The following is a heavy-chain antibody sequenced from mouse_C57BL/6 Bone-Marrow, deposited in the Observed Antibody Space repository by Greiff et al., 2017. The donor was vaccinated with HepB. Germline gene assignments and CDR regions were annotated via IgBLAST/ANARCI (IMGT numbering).Heavy chain of an antibody. V-gene: IGHV1-75*01. CDR1: GYTFTDYY. CDR3: ANLYYYGSSFAWFAY. D-gene: IGHD1-1*01. J-gene: IGHJ3*01. Sequence: QVQLKQSGPELVKPGASVKISCKASGYTFTDYYINWVKQRPGQGLEWIGWIFPGSGSTYYNEKFKGKATLTVDKSSSTAYMLLSSLTSEDSAVYFCANLYYYGSSFAWFAYWGQGTLVTVSA. CDR2: IFPGSGST.